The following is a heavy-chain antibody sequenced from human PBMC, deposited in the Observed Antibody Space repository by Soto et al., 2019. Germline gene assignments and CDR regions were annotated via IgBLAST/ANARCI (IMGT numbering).Heavy chain of an antibody. CDR1: GYSFTIYC. D-gene: IGHD6-19*01. V-gene: IGHV5-10-1*01. CDR3: ARHPRVGVAGTGIYSYGMDV. CDR2: IDPSDSYT. Sequence: GESVKSSGQGSGYSFTIYCISWVRQMPGKGLEWMGRIDPSDSYTNYSPSFQGHVTISVDKSISTAYLQWSSLKASDTAMYYCARHPRVGVAGTGIYSYGMDVWGQGTTVAVSS. J-gene: IGHJ6*02.